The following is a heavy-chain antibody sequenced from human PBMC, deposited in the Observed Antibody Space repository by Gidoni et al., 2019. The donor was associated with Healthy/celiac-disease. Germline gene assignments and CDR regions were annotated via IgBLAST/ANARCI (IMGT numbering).Heavy chain of an antibody. Sequence: EVQLVESGGGLVKPGGSLRLSCAASGFTFSNAWMSWVRQAPGKGLEWVGRIKSKTDGGTTDYAAPVKGRFTISRDDSKNTLYLQMNSLKTEDTAVYYCTTAYEYYYYGMDVWGQGTTVTVSS. J-gene: IGHJ6*02. V-gene: IGHV3-15*01. CDR2: IKSKTDGGTT. CDR3: TTAYEYYYYGMDV. D-gene: IGHD5-12*01. CDR1: GFTFSNAW.